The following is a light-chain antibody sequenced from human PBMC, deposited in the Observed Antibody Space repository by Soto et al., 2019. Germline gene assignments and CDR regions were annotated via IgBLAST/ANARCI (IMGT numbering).Light chain of an antibody. J-gene: IGLJ1*01. CDR1: SRDVGGFNS. CDR2: DVV. CDR3: SSYTSTMTNV. V-gene: IGLV2-14*03. Sequence: QSVLTQPASVSGSPGQSITISCTGTSRDVGGFNSVSWYQLRPGTAPKLILYDVVDRPSGVSYRFSGSKSGNTASLTISGLQAADEADYFCSSYTSTMTNVFGSGTKVTVL.